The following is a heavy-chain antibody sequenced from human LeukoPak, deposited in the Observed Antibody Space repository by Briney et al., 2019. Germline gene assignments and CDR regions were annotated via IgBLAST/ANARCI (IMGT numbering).Heavy chain of an antibody. CDR1: GGTFSSYA. D-gene: IGHD3-10*01. J-gene: IGHJ6*02. Sequence: GASVKVSCKASGGTFSSYAISWVRQAPGQGLEWMGRIIPILGIANYAQKFQGRVTITADKSTSTAYMELSSLRSEDTAVYYCARNMVRGVRGAQGYYYGMDVWGQGTTVTVSS. V-gene: IGHV1-69*04. CDR3: ARNMVRGVRGAQGYYYGMDV. CDR2: IIPILGIA.